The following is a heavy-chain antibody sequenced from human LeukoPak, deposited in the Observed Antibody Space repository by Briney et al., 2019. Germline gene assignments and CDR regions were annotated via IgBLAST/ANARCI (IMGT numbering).Heavy chain of an antibody. V-gene: IGHV4-4*07. Sequence: PSETLSLTCTVSGGSISNYYWSWIRQPAGKGLEWIERIYTSGTTHYNPSLKSRVTMSVDTSKNQFSLNLSSVTAADTAVYYCARGEYGSGSYHIDYWGQGTLVTVSS. J-gene: IGHJ4*02. CDR3: ARGEYGSGSYHIDY. CDR2: IYTSGTT. CDR1: GGSISNYY. D-gene: IGHD3-10*01.